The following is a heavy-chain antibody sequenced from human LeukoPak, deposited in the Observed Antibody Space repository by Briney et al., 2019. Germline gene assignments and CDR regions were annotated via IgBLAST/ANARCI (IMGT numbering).Heavy chain of an antibody. J-gene: IGHJ3*02. V-gene: IGHV3-66*01. CDR3: ARDSDRSGFISSFAFDI. CDR1: GFTVSSNY. Sequence: GGSLRLSCAASGFTVSSNYMSWVRQAPGKGLEWVSVIYSGGSTYYADSVKGRFTISRDNSKNTLYLQMSSLRAEDTAVYYCARDSDRSGFISSFAFDIWGQGTMVTVSS. D-gene: IGHD3-22*01. CDR2: IYSGGST.